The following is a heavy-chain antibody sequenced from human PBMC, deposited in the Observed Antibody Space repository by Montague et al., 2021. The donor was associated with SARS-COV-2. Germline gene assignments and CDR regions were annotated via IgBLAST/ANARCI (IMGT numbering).Heavy chain of an antibody. CDR2: INSDGSST. D-gene: IGHD3-10*01. J-gene: IGHJ4*02. V-gene: IGHV3-74*01. CDR3: ASLTMVRGVSPYYFDY. CDR1: GFTFSSYW. Sequence: SLRLSCAASGFTFSSYWMHWVRQAPGKGLVWVSRINSDGSSTSYADSVKGRFTISRDNAKNTLYLQMNSLRADDTAVYYCASLTMVRGVSPYYFDYWGQGTLVTVSS.